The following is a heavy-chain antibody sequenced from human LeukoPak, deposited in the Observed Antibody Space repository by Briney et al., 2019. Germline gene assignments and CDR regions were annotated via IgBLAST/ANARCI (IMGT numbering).Heavy chain of an antibody. CDR3: ASFGYSSGSSDYYYGMDV. V-gene: IGHV1-46*01. D-gene: IGHD6-19*01. CDR2: INPSGGST. Sequence: ASVKVSCKASGYTFTSYYMHWVRQAPGQGLEWMGIINPSGGSTSYAQKFQGRVTMTRDTSTSTVYMELSSLRSEDTAVYYCASFGYSSGSSDYYYGMDVWGQGTTVTVSS. J-gene: IGHJ6*02. CDR1: GYTFTSYY.